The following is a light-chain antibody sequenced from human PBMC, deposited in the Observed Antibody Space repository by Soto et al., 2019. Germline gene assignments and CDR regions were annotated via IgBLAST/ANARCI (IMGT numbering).Light chain of an antibody. CDR3: QHYASSPMYT. J-gene: IGKJ2*01. CDR2: GAS. Sequence: EIVLTQSPGTLSLSPGESATLSCRASQTVTSSYLTWYQQKPGQAPRLLIYGASSRATGIPDRFSGSGSGTDFTLTISSLEPEDFAVYYCQHYASSPMYTFGQGTKLEIK. CDR1: QTVTSSY. V-gene: IGKV3-20*01.